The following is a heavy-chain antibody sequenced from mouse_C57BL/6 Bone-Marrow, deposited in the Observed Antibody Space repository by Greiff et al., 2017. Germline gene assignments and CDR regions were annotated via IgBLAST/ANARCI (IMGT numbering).Heavy chain of an antibody. CDR2: IYPRDGST. J-gene: IGHJ1*03. V-gene: IGHV1-85*01. D-gene: IGHD1-1*01. CDR1: GYTFTSYD. Sequence: LQESGPELVKPGASVKLSCKASGYTFTSYDINWVKQRPGQGLEWIGWIYPRDGSTKYNEKFKGKATLTVATSSSTAYMELHSLTSEDSAVYFWARSRYYGSSWNWYFDVWGTGTTVTVSS. CDR3: ARSRYYGSSWNWYFDV.